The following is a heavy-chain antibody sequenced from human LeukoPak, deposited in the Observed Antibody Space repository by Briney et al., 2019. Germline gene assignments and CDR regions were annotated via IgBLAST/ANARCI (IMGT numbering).Heavy chain of an antibody. D-gene: IGHD1-26*01. J-gene: IGHJ2*01. CDR3: AKDKSAWVPGWYFDL. V-gene: IGHV3-9*01. CDR2: ISWNSGSI. CDR1: GFTFDDYG. Sequence: PGRSLRLSCAASGFTFDDYGMHWVRQAPGKGLEWVSGISWNSGSIGYADSVKGRFTISRDNAKNSLYLQMNSLRAEDTALYYCAKDKSAWVPGWYFDLWGRGTLVTVSS.